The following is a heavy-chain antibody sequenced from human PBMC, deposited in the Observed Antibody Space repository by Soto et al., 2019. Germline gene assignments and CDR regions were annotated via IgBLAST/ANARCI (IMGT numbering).Heavy chain of an antibody. CDR2: IYYGGTI. CDR3: ARHVHNQGYEYYFAS. J-gene: IGHJ4*02. V-gene: IGHV4-59*04. Sequence: SETLSLTCTDSGGSISSYYWSWIRQPPGKGLEWIGSIYYGGTIYYNPSLKSRITISLDTSKNQISLRLSSVTAADTAVYYCARHVHNQGYEYYFASWGQGTLVTVSS. CDR1: GGSISSYY. D-gene: IGHD3-3*01.